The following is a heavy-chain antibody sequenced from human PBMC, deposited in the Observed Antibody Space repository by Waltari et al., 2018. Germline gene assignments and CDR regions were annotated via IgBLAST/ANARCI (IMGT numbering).Heavy chain of an antibody. CDR2: INYSGIT. CDR1: GCSISSSSYY. D-gene: IGHD3-3*01. Sequence: QLQLQESGPGLLQPSETLSLTCTVSGCSISSSSYYWGWIRQTHGKGLEWIGTINYSGITHYNPSRKSRVTISVDTAKNQFSLKLSSVTAADTAVYYCARQFSGSEWLLKRWAFDIWGQGTMVTVSS. V-gene: IGHV4-39*07. CDR3: ARQFSGSEWLLKRWAFDI. J-gene: IGHJ3*02.